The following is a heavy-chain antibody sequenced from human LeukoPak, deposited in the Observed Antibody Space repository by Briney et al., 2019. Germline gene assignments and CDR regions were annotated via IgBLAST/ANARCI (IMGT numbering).Heavy chain of an antibody. Sequence: PGGSLRLSCAASGFTFSSYSMNWVRQAPGKGLEWVSSISSSSSYIYYADSVKGRFTISRDNAKNSLYLQMNSLRAEDTAVYYCARAQYNWNDRGPIKKIYYFDYWGQGTLVTVSS. J-gene: IGHJ4*02. CDR1: GFTFSSYS. V-gene: IGHV3-21*01. CDR2: ISSSSSYI. CDR3: ARAQYNWNDRGPIKKIYYFDY. D-gene: IGHD1-20*01.